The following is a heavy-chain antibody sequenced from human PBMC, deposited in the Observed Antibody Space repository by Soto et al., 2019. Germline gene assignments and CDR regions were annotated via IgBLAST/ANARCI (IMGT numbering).Heavy chain of an antibody. J-gene: IGHJ6*02. Sequence: VESLKISCTGFGYTFTTVWISWLRQMPVKGLEWMGKIDPTDSFTNYSPSFQGHVTISADKSMSTAYLQWGTLKASGTAMYYCARRGYDFWSGLDVWGQATTVTVSS. CDR2: IDPTDSFT. D-gene: IGHD3-3*01. CDR3: ARRGYDFWSGLDV. CDR1: GYTFTTVW. V-gene: IGHV5-10-1*01.